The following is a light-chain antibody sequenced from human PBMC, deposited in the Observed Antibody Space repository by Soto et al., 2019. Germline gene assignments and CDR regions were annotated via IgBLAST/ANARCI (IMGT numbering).Light chain of an antibody. CDR3: NSYAGTSYV. Sequence: QSVLTQPASVSGSPGQSITISCTGTSSDVGRYNYVSWYQQYPGKAPKLIIYGVTNRPSGVSNRFSGSKSGNTASLTTSGLQAEDEADYYCNSYAGTSYVFGTGTKVTVL. V-gene: IGLV2-14*01. J-gene: IGLJ1*01. CDR2: GVT. CDR1: SSDVGRYNY.